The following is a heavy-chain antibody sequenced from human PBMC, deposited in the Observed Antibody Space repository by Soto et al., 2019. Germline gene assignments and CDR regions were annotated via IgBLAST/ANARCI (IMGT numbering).Heavy chain of an antibody. CDR2: IYYSGAT. CDR1: GDSASNIHYY. Sequence: SETLSLTCTRSGDSASNIHYYWGWIRQPPGKGLEWIASIYYSGATYNNPSLASRVTISVDTSKNLFSLSLTSVTAADTAVYYCARHVPKAIGYGGSDFLRASFDSWGQGTLVTVSS. V-gene: IGHV4-39*01. J-gene: IGHJ4*01. CDR3: ARHVPKAIGYGGSDFLRASFDS. D-gene: IGHD2-15*01.